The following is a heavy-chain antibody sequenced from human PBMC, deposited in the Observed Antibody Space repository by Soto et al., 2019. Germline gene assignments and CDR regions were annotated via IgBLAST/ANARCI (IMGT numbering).Heavy chain of an antibody. Sequence: GASVKVSCKASGGTFSSYAISRVRQAPGQGLEWMGGIIPIFGTASYAQKFQGRVTITADKSTSTAYMELSSLRSEDTAVYYCARDPLPTTVVTYDAFDIWGQGTMVTVSS. J-gene: IGHJ3*02. D-gene: IGHD4-17*01. CDR1: GGTFSSYA. V-gene: IGHV1-69*06. CDR3: ARDPLPTTVVTYDAFDI. CDR2: IIPIFGTA.